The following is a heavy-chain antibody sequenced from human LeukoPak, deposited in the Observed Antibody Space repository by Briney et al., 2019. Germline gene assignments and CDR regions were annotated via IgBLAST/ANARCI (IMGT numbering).Heavy chain of an antibody. Sequence: ASVKVSCKASGYTFSGYSMHWVRQAPGQGLEWMGWITAYNGNTNYAQKLQGRVTMTTDTSTSTAYMELRSLRSDDTAVYYCARDGGVRATKKAKQLYYFDYWGQGTPVTVSS. CDR1: GYTFSGYS. CDR2: ITAYNGNT. J-gene: IGHJ4*02. D-gene: IGHD1-26*01. CDR3: ARDGGVRATKKAKQLYYFDY. V-gene: IGHV1-18*04.